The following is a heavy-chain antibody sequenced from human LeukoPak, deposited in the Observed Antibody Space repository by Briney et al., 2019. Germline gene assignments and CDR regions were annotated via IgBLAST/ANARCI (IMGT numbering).Heavy chain of an antibody. CDR2: IYTSGST. D-gene: IGHD3-22*01. V-gene: IGHV4-61*02. Sequence: PSETLSLTCTVSGNSISSGDNYWSWIRQPAGKGLEWIVRIYTSGSTNYNPSLKSRVTISGDTSKNQFSLRLSSVTAADTAVYYCARASYSYDINGWVPFDYWGQGTLVTVSS. J-gene: IGHJ4*02. CDR3: ARASYSYDINGWVPFDY. CDR1: GNSISSGDNY.